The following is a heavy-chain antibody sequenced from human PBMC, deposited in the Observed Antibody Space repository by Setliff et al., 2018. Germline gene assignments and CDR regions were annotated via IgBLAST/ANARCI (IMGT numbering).Heavy chain of an antibody. V-gene: IGHV1-69*10. D-gene: IGHD6-13*01. CDR3: ARGGAAAQWFADY. J-gene: IGHJ4*02. CDR1: GGTFSSYA. Sequence: VASVKVSCKASGGTFSSYAISWVRQAPGQGLEWMGGIIPILGIANYAQKFQGRVTITADESTSTAYMELRSLRSDDTAVYYCARGGAAAQWFADYWGQGTLVTV. CDR2: IIPILGIA.